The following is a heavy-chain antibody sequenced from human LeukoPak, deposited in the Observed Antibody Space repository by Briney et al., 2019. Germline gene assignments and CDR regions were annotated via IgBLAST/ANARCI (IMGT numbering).Heavy chain of an antibody. CDR1: GFTFSSYW. D-gene: IGHD2-15*01. V-gene: IGHV3-7*01. Sequence: GGSLRLSCAASGFTFSSYWMSWVRQAPGKGLEWVANIKQDGSEKYYVDSVKGRFTISRDNAKNSLYLQMNSLRAEDTAVYYCARARRGYCSGGSCYGPYYFDYWGQGTLVTVSS. J-gene: IGHJ4*02. CDR3: ARARRGYCSGGSCYGPYYFDY. CDR2: IKQDGSEK.